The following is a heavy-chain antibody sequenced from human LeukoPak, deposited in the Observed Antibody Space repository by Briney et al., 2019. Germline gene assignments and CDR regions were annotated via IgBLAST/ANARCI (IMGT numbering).Heavy chain of an antibody. V-gene: IGHV1-69*04. CDR1: GYTFTSYG. CDR2: IIPILGIA. CDR3: ARPPDYYDSSGYYRY. D-gene: IGHD3-22*01. Sequence: SVKVSCKASGYTFTSYGISWVRQAPGQGLEWMGRIIPILGIANYAQKFQGRVTITADKSTSTAYMELSSLRSEDTAVYYCARPPDYYDSSGYYRYWGQGTLVTVSS. J-gene: IGHJ4*02.